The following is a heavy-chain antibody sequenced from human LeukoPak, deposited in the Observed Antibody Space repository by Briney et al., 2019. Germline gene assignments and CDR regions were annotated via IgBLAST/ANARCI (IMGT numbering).Heavy chain of an antibody. CDR1: GFTVSSNY. D-gene: IGHD1-26*01. J-gene: IGHJ4*02. Sequence: GGSLRLSCAASGFTVSSNYMSGVRQAPGKGLEWVSVIYSGGSTYYADSVKGRFTISRHNSKNTLYLQMNSLRAEDTAVYYCARVVGAAMGYFDYWGQGTLVTVSS. CDR3: ARVVGAAMGYFDY. V-gene: IGHV3-53*04. CDR2: IYSGGST.